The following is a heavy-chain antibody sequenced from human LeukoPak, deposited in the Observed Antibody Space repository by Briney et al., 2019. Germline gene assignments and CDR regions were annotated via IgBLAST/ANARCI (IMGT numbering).Heavy chain of an antibody. D-gene: IGHD2-15*01. J-gene: IGHJ4*02. CDR1: GFTFTSSA. V-gene: IGHV1-58*02. Sequence: SVKVSCKASGFTFTSSAMQWVRQARGQRLEWIGWIVVGSGNTNYAQKFQERVTITRDMSTSTAYMEMSSLRSEDTAVYYCAAGWVCSGGSCYYYFDYWGQGTLVTVSS. CDR3: AAGWVCSGGSCYYYFDY. CDR2: IVVGSGNT.